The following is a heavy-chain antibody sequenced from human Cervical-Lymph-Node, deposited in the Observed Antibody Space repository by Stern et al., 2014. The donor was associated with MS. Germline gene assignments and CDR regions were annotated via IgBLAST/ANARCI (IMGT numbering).Heavy chain of an antibody. CDR2: INAGNGNT. Sequence: MQLVESGAEVKTPGASVKASSKASGSPFPSSAMHWARPAPGHRLEWLGWINAGNGNTKYSQKFQGRVTITRDASASTAYMELSSLRAEDTGVYYGARDPSMGRPFVDYWGQGTLVTVSS. CDR1: GSPFPSSA. V-gene: IGHV1-3*01. CDR3: ARDPSMGRPFVDY. J-gene: IGHJ4*02.